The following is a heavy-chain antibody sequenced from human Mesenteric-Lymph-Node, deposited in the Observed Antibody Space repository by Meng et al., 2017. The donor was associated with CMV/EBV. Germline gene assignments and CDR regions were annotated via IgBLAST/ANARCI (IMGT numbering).Heavy chain of an antibody. CDR1: GDSISNSTYY. CDR3: ARRGNYDSDYSEY. V-gene: IGHV4-39*01. Sequence: QFEVQEAGPGLVQPSSSLSLSCIVSGDSISNSTYYWTRVRQPPGKGLEWIGSLHHSGTTSYNPSLKGRLTISVDTSANLFSLRLTTVTAADTATYYCARRGNYDSDYSEYWGQGTLVTVSS. CDR2: LHHSGTT. J-gene: IGHJ4*02. D-gene: IGHD3-22*01.